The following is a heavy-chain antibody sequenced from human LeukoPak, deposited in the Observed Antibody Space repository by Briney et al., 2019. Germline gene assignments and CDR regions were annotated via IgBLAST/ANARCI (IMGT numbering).Heavy chain of an antibody. CDR3: AKALVDIVVVPAALLDY. D-gene: IGHD2-2*01. V-gene: IGHV3-23*01. Sequence: PGGSLRLSCAASGFTFSSYAMSWVRQAPGKGLEWVSAISGSGGSTYYADSVKGRFTISRDNSKNTLYLQMNSLRAEDTAVYYCAKALVDIVVVPAALLDYWGQGTLVTVSS. CDR2: ISGSGGST. J-gene: IGHJ4*02. CDR1: GFTFSSYA.